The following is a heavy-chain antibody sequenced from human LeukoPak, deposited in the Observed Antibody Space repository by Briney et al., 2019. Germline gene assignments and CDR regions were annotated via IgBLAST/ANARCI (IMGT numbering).Heavy chain of an antibody. CDR3: ARDRPYYYDSSGYLENFDY. D-gene: IGHD3-22*01. Sequence: ASVKVSCKASGYTFTTYGISWVRQAPGQGLEWMGWISTYNGNTNYAQKLQGRVTMTTDTSTSTAYMELRSLRSDDTAVYYCARDRPYYYDSSGYLENFDYWGQGTLVTVSS. V-gene: IGHV1-18*01. CDR1: GYTFTTYG. J-gene: IGHJ4*02. CDR2: ISTYNGNT.